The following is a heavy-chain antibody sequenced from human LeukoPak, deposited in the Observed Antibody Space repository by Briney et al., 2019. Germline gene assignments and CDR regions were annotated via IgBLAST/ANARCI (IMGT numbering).Heavy chain of an antibody. CDR2: INHSGST. CDR3: ARGLAKGAASGWFDP. V-gene: IGHV4-34*01. D-gene: IGHD6-13*01. CDR1: GGSFSGYY. Sequence: SETLSLTCAVYGGSFSGYYWSWIRQPPGEGLEWIGEINHSGSTNYNPSLKSRVTISVDTSKNQFSLKLKFVTAADTAVYYCARGLAKGAASGWFDPWGQGSLVTVSS. J-gene: IGHJ5*02.